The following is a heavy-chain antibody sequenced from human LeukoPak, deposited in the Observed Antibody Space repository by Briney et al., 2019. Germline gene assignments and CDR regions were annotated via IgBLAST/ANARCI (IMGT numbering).Heavy chain of an antibody. Sequence: PGGSLRLSCAASGFIFSSYEMNWVRQAPGKGLEWVSYISSSSGSKYYADSVKGRFPISRDNGKNSLYLQMNSLRGDDTAVYYCAGGPIVSTGVDYWGQGTLVTVSS. V-gene: IGHV3-48*03. CDR3: AGGPIVSTGVDY. J-gene: IGHJ4*02. CDR1: GFIFSSYE. CDR2: ISSSSGSK. D-gene: IGHD5/OR15-5a*01.